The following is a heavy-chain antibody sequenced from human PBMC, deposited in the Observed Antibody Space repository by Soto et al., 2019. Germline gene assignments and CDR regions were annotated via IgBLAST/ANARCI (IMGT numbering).Heavy chain of an antibody. J-gene: IGHJ6*02. D-gene: IGHD2-2*01. V-gene: IGHV1-69*08. CDR1: GGTFSRYS. CDR3: AREDRDRETGLVPAAIDGMDV. CDR2: IIPIFGIA. Sequence: QVQLVQSGAEVKKPGSSVKVSCKASGGTFSRYSITWVRLAPGHGLEWIGRIIPIFGIASYAQKFQGRVTITADESTSTAYMELSSLRSDDTAVYYCAREDRDRETGLVPAAIDGMDVWGHGTTVTVSS.